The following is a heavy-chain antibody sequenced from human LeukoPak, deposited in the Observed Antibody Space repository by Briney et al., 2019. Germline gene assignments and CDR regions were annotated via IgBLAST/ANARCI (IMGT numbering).Heavy chain of an antibody. CDR3: ARHGASITIFGVVITEFDY. J-gene: IGHJ4*02. D-gene: IGHD3-3*01. CDR1: GGSISSSSYY. Sequence: SETLSLTCTVSGGSISSSSYYGGWIRQPPGKGLEWIGSIYYSGSTYCNPSIKSRVTIYVDTSKNQFSLKLSSVTAADTAVYYCARHGASITIFGVVITEFDYWGQGTLVTVSS. CDR2: IYYSGST. V-gene: IGHV4-39*01.